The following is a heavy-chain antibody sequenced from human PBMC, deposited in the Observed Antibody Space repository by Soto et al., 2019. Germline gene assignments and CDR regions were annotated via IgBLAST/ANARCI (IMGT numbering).Heavy chain of an antibody. CDR1: GFIFSSYG. D-gene: IGHD2-15*01. CDR2: ISYEGSHT. V-gene: IGHV3-30*18. CDR3: AKEVHCGGGSCSWSEGFDY. Sequence: QVQLVESGGGVVQPGRSLRLSCAASGFIFSSYGMHWVRQAPGKGLEWVAVISYEGSHTYYADSMEGLFTITRDNSKNKLELQINSLRPEDTAVYYCAKEVHCGGGSCSWSEGFDYWGQGTLLTVSS. J-gene: IGHJ4*02.